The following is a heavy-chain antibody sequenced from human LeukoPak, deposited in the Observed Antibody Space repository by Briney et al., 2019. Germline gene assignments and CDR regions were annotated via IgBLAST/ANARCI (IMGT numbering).Heavy chain of an antibody. CDR3: AKSRPGIVVVITGAFDI. V-gene: IGHV3-23*01. J-gene: IGHJ3*02. Sequence: GGSLRLSCAASGFTFSSYAMSWVRQAPGKGLEWVSAISGSGGSTYYADSVKGRFTISRDNSKNTLYLQMNSLRAEDTAVYCCAKSRPGIVVVITGAFDIWGQGTMVTVSS. D-gene: IGHD3-22*01. CDR2: ISGSGGST. CDR1: GFTFSSYA.